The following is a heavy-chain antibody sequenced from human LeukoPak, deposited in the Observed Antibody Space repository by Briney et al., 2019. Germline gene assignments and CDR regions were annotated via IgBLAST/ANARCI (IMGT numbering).Heavy chain of an antibody. CDR1: GYTFTSYA. Sequence: ASVKVSCKASGYTFTSYAMHWVRQAPGQRLEWMGWINAGNGNTKYSQKFQGRVTITRDTSTSTAYMELRSLRSDDTAVYYCARVGKSTFWFDPWGQGTLVTVSS. CDR2: INAGNGNT. J-gene: IGHJ5*02. CDR3: ARVGKSTFWFDP. D-gene: IGHD3-16*01. V-gene: IGHV1-3*01.